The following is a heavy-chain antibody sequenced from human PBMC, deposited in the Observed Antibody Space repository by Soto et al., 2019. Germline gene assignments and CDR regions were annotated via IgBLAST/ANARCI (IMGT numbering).Heavy chain of an antibody. CDR3: ARNAAAAGTIIGWFDL. CDR2: IIPIFGTA. Sequence: QVQLVQSGAEVKKPGSSVKVSCKASGGTFSSYAISWVRQAPGQGLEWMGGIIPIFGTANYAQKFQGRVTLTADESTSTAYMELSSLRSEDTAVYYCARNAAAAGTIIGWFDLWGQGTLVTVSS. CDR1: GGTFSSYA. J-gene: IGHJ5*02. D-gene: IGHD6-13*01. V-gene: IGHV1-69*01.